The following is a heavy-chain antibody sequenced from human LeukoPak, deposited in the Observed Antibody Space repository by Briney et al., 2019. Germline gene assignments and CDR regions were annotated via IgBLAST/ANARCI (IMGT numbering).Heavy chain of an antibody. J-gene: IGHJ4*02. CDR3: ARAGGCSSTSCYTDY. V-gene: IGHV3-23*01. D-gene: IGHD2-2*01. CDR1: GSIFSTYA. Sequence: GESLRLSCAASGSIFSTYAMSWVRQAPGKGLEWVSAVSGSGGTTYYADSVKGRFTISRDNSKNTLYLQMNSLRAEDTAVYYCARAGGCSSTSCYTDYWGQGTLVTVSS. CDR2: VSGSGGTT.